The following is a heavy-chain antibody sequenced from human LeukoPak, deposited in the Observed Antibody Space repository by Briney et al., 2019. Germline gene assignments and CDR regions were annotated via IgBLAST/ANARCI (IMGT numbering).Heavy chain of an antibody. V-gene: IGHV4-4*07. Sequence: SETLSLTCTVSGASVSSYFWTWLRQPAGKGLEWIGRIYSSGTTNYNPSLKSRVTMSVDTSRNQFSLKLSSVTAADTAVYYCARITESGYFDYWGQGTLVTVSS. CDR2: IYSSGTT. J-gene: IGHJ4*02. D-gene: IGHD1-26*01. CDR3: ARITESGYFDY. CDR1: GASVSSYF.